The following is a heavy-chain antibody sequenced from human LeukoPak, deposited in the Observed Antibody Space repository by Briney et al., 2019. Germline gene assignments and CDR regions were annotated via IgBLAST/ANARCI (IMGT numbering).Heavy chain of an antibody. J-gene: IGHJ6*03. V-gene: IGHV1-18*01. CDR3: ARGAMVRGVMVHPAARHYYMDV. Sequence: ASVKVSCKASGYTFTNYGISWVRQAPGQGLEWMGWISVYNGDTNYAQKLQGRVTMTTDTSTTTAYMELRSLRSDDTAVYYCARGAMVRGVMVHPAARHYYMDVWGKGTTVTISS. CDR2: ISVYNGDT. D-gene: IGHD3-10*01. CDR1: GYTFTNYG.